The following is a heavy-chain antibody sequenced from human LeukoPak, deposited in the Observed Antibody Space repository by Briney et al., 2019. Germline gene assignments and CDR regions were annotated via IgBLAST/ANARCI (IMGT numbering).Heavy chain of an antibody. D-gene: IGHD2-21*02. CDR3: AKDHVVVTATFADY. CDR1: GFTFSSYA. V-gene: IGHV3-23*01. Sequence: GGSLTLSCAASGFTFSSYAMSWVRQAPGKGLEWVSAISGSGGSTYYADSVKRRFTISRDNSKNTLYLQMNSLRAEDTAVYYCAKDHVVVTATFADYWGQGALVSVSS. J-gene: IGHJ4*02. CDR2: ISGSGGST.